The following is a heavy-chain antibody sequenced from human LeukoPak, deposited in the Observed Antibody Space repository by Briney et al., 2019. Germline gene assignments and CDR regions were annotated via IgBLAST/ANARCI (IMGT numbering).Heavy chain of an antibody. Sequence: GGSLRLSCAASGFTFSSYWMSWVRQAPGKGLEWVANIKQDGSEKYYVDSVKGRFTISRDNAKNSLYLQMNSLRAEDTAVYYCARAAAGLVGWFDPWGQGTLVTVSS. D-gene: IGHD6-13*01. CDR1: GFTFSSYW. J-gene: IGHJ5*02. CDR2: IKQDGSEK. CDR3: ARAAAGLVGWFDP. V-gene: IGHV3-7*03.